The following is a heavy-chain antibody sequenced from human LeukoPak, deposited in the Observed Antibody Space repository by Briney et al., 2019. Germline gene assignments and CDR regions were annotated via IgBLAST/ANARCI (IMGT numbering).Heavy chain of an antibody. CDR2: IYHSGST. D-gene: IGHD6-13*01. V-gene: IGHV4-30-2*01. CDR3: ARGVDSSSWYGAFDV. CDR1: GGSISSGGYS. J-gene: IGHJ3*01. Sequence: SETLSLTCAVSGGSISSGGYSWSWIRQPPGKGLEWIGYIYHSGSTYYNPSLKSRVTISVDRSKNQFSLKLSSVTAADTAVYYCARGVDSSSWYGAFDVWGQGTMVTVSS.